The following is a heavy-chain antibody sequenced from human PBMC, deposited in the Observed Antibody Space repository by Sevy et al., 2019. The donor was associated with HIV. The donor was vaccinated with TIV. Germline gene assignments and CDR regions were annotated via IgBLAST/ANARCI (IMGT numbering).Heavy chain of an antibody. CDR1: GFTFSSYA. CDR3: ARDWGGYWINNDCRPSYGIDV. CDR2: FSYDGSNK. D-gene: IGHD3-16*01. V-gene: IGHV3-30*04. Sequence: GGSLRLSCAASGFTFSSYAMHWVRQAPGKGLEWVAVFSYDGSNKYYADSVKGRFTISRDNSKNTLFLQMNSLRVEDTAVYYCARDWGGYWINNDCRPSYGIDVWGQGTTVTVSS. J-gene: IGHJ6*02.